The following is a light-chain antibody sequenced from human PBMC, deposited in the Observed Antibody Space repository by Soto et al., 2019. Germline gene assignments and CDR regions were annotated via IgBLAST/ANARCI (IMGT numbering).Light chain of an antibody. J-gene: IGLJ1*01. CDR1: SSDVGGYNY. CDR3: CSYAGSPYL. Sequence: QSVLTQPRSVSGSPGQSVTISCTGTSSDVGGYNYVSWYQQHPGKAPKLMIYDVSKRPSGVPDRFSGSKSGNTASLTISGLQADDEADYYCCSYAGSPYLLGTGTKVTV. V-gene: IGLV2-11*01. CDR2: DVS.